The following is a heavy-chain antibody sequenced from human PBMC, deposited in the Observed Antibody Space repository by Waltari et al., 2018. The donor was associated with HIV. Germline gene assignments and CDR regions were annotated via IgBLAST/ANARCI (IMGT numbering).Heavy chain of an antibody. CDR3: ARFDGGGSGVYH. V-gene: IGHV3-21*01. CDR2: IDSGNSYL. CDR1: GFSFSAYS. Sequence: EVQLVESGGCMVKPGGSLRLSVAASGFSFSAYSMSWVRQAPGEGLEWVSSIDSGNSYLNYADSVRGRFTISRDNAKNSLFLQLNSLRVEDTAFYYCARFDGGGSGVYHWGQGTLVTVSS. D-gene: IGHD2-15*01. J-gene: IGHJ5*02.